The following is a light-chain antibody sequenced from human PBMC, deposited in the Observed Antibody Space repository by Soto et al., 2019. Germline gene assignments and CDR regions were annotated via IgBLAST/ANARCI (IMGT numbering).Light chain of an antibody. Sequence: EIVLTQSPGTMSLSPGERATLSCRASQSVSSTSLAWYQKRPGQAPRLLIYGASSRATGIPDRFSGSGSGTDFTLTISRLEPEDFAVYYCQQYGSSPLTFGGGTKGEIK. CDR3: QQYGSSPLT. J-gene: IGKJ4*01. CDR2: GAS. CDR1: QSVSSTS. V-gene: IGKV3-20*01.